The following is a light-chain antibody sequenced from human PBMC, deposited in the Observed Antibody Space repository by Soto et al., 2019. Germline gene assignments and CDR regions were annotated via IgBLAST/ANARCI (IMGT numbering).Light chain of an antibody. CDR3: TSYASRSSHVV. CDR2: DVN. J-gene: IGLJ2*01. Sequence: QSALTQPASVSGSPGQSITLSCTGTSSDIGGYDYVSWYQRHPGKAPKLIIYDVNNRPSGVSNRFSGSKSGNTASLTISGLQAEDEADYYCTSYASRSSHVVFGGGTQLTVL. V-gene: IGLV2-14*01. CDR1: SSDIGGYDY.